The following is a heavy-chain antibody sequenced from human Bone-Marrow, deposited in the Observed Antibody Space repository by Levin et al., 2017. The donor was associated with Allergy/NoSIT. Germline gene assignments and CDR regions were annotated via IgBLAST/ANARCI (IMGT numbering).Heavy chain of an antibody. Sequence: LSLTCAASGFTFSSYAMHWVRQAPGKGLEWVAVISYDGSNKYYADSVKGRFTISRDNSKNTLYLQMNSLRAEDTAVYYCARDNPALVPFDYWGQGTLVTVSS. CDR3: ARDNPALVPFDY. CDR2: ISYDGSNK. J-gene: IGHJ4*02. V-gene: IGHV3-30-3*01. CDR1: GFTFSSYA. D-gene: IGHD6-13*01.